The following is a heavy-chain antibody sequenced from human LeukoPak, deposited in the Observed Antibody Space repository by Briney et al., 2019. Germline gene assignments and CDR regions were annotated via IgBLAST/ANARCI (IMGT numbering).Heavy chain of an antibody. D-gene: IGHD5-18*01. CDR2: ISDNGAST. CDR3: ARDNGYSYGPVDY. CDR1: GFSFRSFA. J-gene: IGHJ4*02. V-gene: IGHV3-64*01. Sequence: QPGGSLRLSCAASGFSFRSFAMHWVRQAPGKGLEYISAISDNGASTYYAKSVEGRFTISRDNSQNTLWLQMGSLRAEDMAVYYCARDNGYSYGPVDYWGQGTLVTVSS.